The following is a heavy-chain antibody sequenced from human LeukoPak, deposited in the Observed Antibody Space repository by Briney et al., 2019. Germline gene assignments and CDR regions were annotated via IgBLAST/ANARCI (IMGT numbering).Heavy chain of an antibody. Sequence: SETLSLTCTVSGGSVSSYYWSWIRQPPGKGLEWIGYIYYSGSTNYNPSLKSRVTISVDTSKNQSSLKLSSVTAADTAVYYCAREPGYSSSSYYMDVWGKRTTVTVSS. V-gene: IGHV4-59*02. CDR2: IYYSGST. J-gene: IGHJ6*03. CDR3: AREPGYSSSSYYMDV. CDR1: GGSVSSYY. D-gene: IGHD6-13*01.